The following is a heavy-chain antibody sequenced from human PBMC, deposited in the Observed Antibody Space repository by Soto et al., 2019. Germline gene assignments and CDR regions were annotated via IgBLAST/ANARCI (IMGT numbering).Heavy chain of an antibody. D-gene: IGHD3-22*01. Sequence: QVQLVQSGAEVKKPGASVKVSCKASGYTFTSYGISWVRQAPGKGLEWMGWISAYNGNPHYAQKLQGRVTMTTDTHTSTAYRERRRLRTAATAVYYCARDGGYYSTYWGQGTLVTVSS. CDR1: GYTFTSYG. V-gene: IGHV1-18*01. J-gene: IGHJ4*02. CDR3: ARDGGYYSTY. CDR2: ISAYNGNP.